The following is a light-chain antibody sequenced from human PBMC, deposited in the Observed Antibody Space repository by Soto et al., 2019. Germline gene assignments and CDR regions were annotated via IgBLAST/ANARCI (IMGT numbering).Light chain of an antibody. J-gene: IGLJ1*01. CDR1: SSDIGASNF. CDR2: EAT. Sequence: QSVLTQPPSVSGSPGQSITVSCTGTSSDIGASNFVSWYQHLPGRAPKVIIFEATNRPSGVSNRFSGSKSGITASLTISGLRHEAEAEYLCISYTTDDTFLFGTGTKV. V-gene: IGLV2-14*01. CDR3: ISYTTDDTFL.